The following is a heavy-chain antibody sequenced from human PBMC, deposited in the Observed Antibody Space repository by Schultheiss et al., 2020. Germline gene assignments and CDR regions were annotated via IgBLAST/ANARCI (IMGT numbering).Heavy chain of an antibody. CDR3: ARLVARINWFDP. J-gene: IGHJ5*02. D-gene: IGHD5-12*01. CDR1: GGSISSSSYY. Sequence: SQTLSLTCTVSGGSISSSSYYWGWIRQPPGKGLEWIGSIYYSGSTYYNPSLKSRVTISVDTSKNQFSLKLSSVTAADTAVYYCARLVARINWFDPWGQGTLVTVSS. V-gene: IGHV4-39*01. CDR2: IYYSGST.